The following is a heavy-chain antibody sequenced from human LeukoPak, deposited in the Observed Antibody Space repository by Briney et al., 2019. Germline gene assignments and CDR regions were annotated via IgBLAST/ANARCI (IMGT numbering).Heavy chain of an antibody. CDR3: AKGRCGDSSCWYFDA. CDR2: ISGSGGNT. V-gene: IGHV3-23*01. D-gene: IGHD6-13*01. CDR1: GFTFSSYA. J-gene: IGHJ4*02. Sequence: PGGSLRLSCAASGFTFSSYAMSWVRQAPGKGLEWVSAISGSGGNTYYADSVKGRFSISRDDSQNTVYLQMNSLRVEDTATYFCAKGRCGDSSCWYFDAWAKGTRVTV.